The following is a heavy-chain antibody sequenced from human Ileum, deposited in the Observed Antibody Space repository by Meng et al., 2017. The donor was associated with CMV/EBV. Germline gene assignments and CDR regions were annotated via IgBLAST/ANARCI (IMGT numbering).Heavy chain of an antibody. Sequence: QVQLKESGPGLVKPSETLSLTCTVSGDSISRYFWSWIRQPAGKGLEWIGRINTSGKTTYSPSLKSRVTMSLDTSKNQFSLRLTSVSAADTALYYCARDLIRDDTGSWFDPWGQGTLVTVSS. CDR3: ARDLIRDDTGSWFDP. CDR2: INTSGKT. V-gene: IGHV4-4*07. D-gene: IGHD3-16*01. J-gene: IGHJ5*02. CDR1: GDSISRYF.